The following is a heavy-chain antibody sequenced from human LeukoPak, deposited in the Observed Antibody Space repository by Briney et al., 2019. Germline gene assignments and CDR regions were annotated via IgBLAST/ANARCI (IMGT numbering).Heavy chain of an antibody. Sequence: GGSLRLSCAASGFTFSSYAMHWVRQAPRKGLEYVSAISSNGGSTYYANSVKGRFTISRDNSKNALYLQMGSLRAEDMAVYYCASGLAFDYWGQGTLVTVSS. CDR2: ISSNGGST. V-gene: IGHV3-64*01. J-gene: IGHJ4*02. D-gene: IGHD3/OR15-3a*01. CDR1: GFTFSSYA. CDR3: ASGLAFDY.